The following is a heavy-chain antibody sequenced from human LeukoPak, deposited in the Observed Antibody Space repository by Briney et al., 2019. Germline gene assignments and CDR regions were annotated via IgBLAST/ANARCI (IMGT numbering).Heavy chain of an antibody. D-gene: IGHD1-26*01. CDR2: ISWNSGSI. V-gene: IGHV3-9*03. J-gene: IGHJ4*02. CDR1: GFTFDDYA. CDR3: AKDKGPWALHPTFDY. Sequence: GRSLRLSCAASGFTFDDYAMHWVRQAPGKGLEWVSGISWNSGSIGYADSVKGRFTISRDNAKNSLYLQMNSLRAEDMALYYCAKDKGPWALHPTFDYWGQGTLVTVSS.